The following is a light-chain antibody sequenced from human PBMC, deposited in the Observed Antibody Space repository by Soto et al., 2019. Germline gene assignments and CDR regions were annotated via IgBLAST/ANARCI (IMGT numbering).Light chain of an antibody. CDR2: WAS. J-gene: IGKJ4*01. Sequence: DIVMPQSPDTLAVCLGQMTPVNXNASRIVLNSSNNKNYLAWYQQKPGQPPKLLICWASTRESGVPDRFSGSGSGTDFTLTISSLQAEDVAVYYCQQYYSTLTFGGGTKVDIK. V-gene: IGKV4-1*01. CDR3: QQYYSTLT. CDR1: RIVLNSSNNKNY.